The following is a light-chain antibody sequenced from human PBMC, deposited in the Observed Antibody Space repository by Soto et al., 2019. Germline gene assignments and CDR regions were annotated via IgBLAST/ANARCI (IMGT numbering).Light chain of an antibody. CDR1: QSVSSN. V-gene: IGKV3D-15*01. J-gene: IGKJ4*01. Sequence: EIVMTQSPATLSVSPGERATLSCRASQSVSSNLAWYQQKPGQPPRLLIYGASTRATGIPDRFSGGGSGTDFTLTISRLEPEDFAVYYCQQFSSYPLTFGGGTKVDI. CDR2: GAS. CDR3: QQFSSYPLT.